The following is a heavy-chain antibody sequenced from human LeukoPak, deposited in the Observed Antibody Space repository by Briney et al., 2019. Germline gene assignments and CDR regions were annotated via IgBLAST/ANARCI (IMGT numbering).Heavy chain of an antibody. J-gene: IGHJ4*02. CDR1: GFTFSGHW. V-gene: IGHV3-7*01. CDR2: IKQDGSET. Sequence: GGSLRLSCAASGFTFSGHWMSWVRQALGKGLEWVANIKQDGSETYYVDSVKGRFTISRDNAKNSLFLQMNSLRAEDTAVYYCARENDQGFDYWGQGTLVTVSS. D-gene: IGHD3-16*01. CDR3: ARENDQGFDY.